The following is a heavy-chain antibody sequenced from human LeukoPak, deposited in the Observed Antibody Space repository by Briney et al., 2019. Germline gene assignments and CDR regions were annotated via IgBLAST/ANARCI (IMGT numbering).Heavy chain of an antibody. V-gene: IGHV3-48*03. CDR2: ISSSGSTI. Sequence: GGSLRLSCAASGFTFSSYEMNWVRQAPGKGLEWVSYISSSGSTIYYADSVKGRFAISRDNAKNSLYLQMNSLRAEDTAVYYCARNKVAGEFDYWGQGTLVTVSS. CDR1: GFTFSSYE. D-gene: IGHD6-19*01. CDR3: ARNKVAGEFDY. J-gene: IGHJ4*02.